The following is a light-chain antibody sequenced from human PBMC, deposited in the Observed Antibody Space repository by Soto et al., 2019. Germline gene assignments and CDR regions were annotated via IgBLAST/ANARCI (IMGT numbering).Light chain of an antibody. V-gene: IGKV3D-15*01. Sequence: EIVMTQSPATLSVSPGERVTLSCRASQSISSNLAWYQQKPGQAPRLLIYAASARATGTPARFRGSGSGSDFSLAISSLQSEDVAVDYCHQYLDWPPTFTFGPGTQLEIK. J-gene: IGKJ2*01. CDR3: HQYLDWPPTFT. CDR1: QSISSN. CDR2: AAS.